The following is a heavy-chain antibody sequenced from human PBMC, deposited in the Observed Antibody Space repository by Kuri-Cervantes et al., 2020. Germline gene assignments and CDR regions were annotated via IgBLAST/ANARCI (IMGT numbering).Heavy chain of an antibody. CDR1: GYTFTGYY. D-gene: IGHD5-12*01. J-gene: IGHJ4*02. CDR2: INPNSGGT. V-gene: IGHV1-2*02. Sequence: ASVMVSCKASGYTFTGYYMHWVRQAPGQGLEWMGWINPNSGGTNYAQKFQGRVTMTRDTSISTAYMELSRLRSDDTAVYYCARASPTSRRWLRSEVYYFDYWGQGTLVTDSS. CDR3: ARASPTSRRWLRSEVYYFDY.